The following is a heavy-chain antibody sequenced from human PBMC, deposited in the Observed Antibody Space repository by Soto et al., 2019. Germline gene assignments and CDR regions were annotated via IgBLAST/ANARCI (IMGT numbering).Heavy chain of an antibody. CDR2: IYYSGST. J-gene: IGHJ4*02. V-gene: IGHV4-31*03. CDR3: ARLANRGYYFDY. Sequence: QVQLQESGPGLVKPSQTLSLTCTVSGGSISSGGYYWSWIRQHPGKGLEWIGYIYYSGSTYYNPSLKSRVTISVDTSKNQCSLKLSSVTAADTAVYYCARLANRGYYFDYWGQGTLVTVSS. D-gene: IGHD7-27*01. CDR1: GGSISSGGYY.